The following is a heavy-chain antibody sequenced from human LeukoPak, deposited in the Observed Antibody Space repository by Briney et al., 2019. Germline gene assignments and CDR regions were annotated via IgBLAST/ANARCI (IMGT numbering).Heavy chain of an antibody. CDR1: GGSLSGYY. V-gene: IGHV4-34*01. J-gene: IGHJ6*02. CDR3: ARGRESTAIVYGMDV. CDR2: INHSGST. Sequence: SETLSLTCAVYGGSLSGYYWSWIRQPPGKGLEWIGEINHSGSTNYNPSLKSRVTISVDTSKNQFSLKLSSVTAADTAVYYCARGRESTAIVYGMDVWGQGTTVTVSS. D-gene: IGHD5-18*01.